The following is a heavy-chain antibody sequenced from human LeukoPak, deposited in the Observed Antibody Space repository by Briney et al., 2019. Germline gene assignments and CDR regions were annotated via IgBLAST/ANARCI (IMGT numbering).Heavy chain of an antibody. CDR2: INPNSGGT. V-gene: IGHV1-2*02. CDR3: ARQDITIFGVVQVDWFDP. CDR1: GYTFTGYY. J-gene: IGHJ5*02. Sequence: GASVKVSCKASGYTFTGYYMHWVRHGPGQGLEWMGWINPNSGGTNYAQKFQGRVNMPRDTSNSTGYMELRRLRSDDKAVYYCARQDITIFGVVQVDWFDPWGQGTLVTVSS. D-gene: IGHD3-3*01.